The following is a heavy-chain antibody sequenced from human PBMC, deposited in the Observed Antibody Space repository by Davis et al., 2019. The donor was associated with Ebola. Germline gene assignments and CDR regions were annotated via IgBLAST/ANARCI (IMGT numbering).Heavy chain of an antibody. CDR3: ARGSYGY. CDR2: IKQDGSEK. V-gene: IGHV3-7*04. J-gene: IGHJ4*02. Sequence: PGGSLRPSCAPPGFTFSSYWMSWVRQAPGKWLEWVANIKQDGSEKYYVDSVKGRFTISRDNAKNSLYLQMNSLRAEDTAVYYCARGSYGYWGQGTLVTVSS. CDR1: GFTFSSYW. D-gene: IGHD2-15*01.